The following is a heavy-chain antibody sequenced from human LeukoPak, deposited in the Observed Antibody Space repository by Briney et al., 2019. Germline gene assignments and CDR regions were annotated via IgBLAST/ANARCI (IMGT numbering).Heavy chain of an antibody. CDR1: GYTFTGYY. V-gene: IGHV1-2*02. CDR3: AKEVHYYDSSDYFPLGY. CDR2: INPNSGGT. D-gene: IGHD3-22*01. J-gene: IGHJ4*02. Sequence: ASVKVSCKASGYTFTGYYMHWVRQAPGQGLEWMGWINPNSGGTNYAQKFQGRVTMTRDTSISTAYMELSRLASDDTAVYYCAKEVHYYDSSDYFPLGYWGQGTLITVSS.